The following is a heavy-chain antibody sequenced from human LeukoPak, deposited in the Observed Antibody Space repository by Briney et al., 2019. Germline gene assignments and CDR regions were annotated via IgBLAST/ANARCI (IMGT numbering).Heavy chain of an antibody. V-gene: IGHV3-7*01. CDR1: GFTFSSYW. D-gene: IGHD5-18*01. CDR2: IKQDGSEK. Sequence: AGGSLRLSCAASGFTFSSYWMSWVRQAPGKGLEWVANIKQDGSEKYYVDSVKGRFTISRDNAKNSLCLQMNSLRAEDTAVYFCARAPFYGFSYGHPTGYWGQGTLVTVSS. CDR3: ARAPFYGFSYGHPTGY. J-gene: IGHJ4*02.